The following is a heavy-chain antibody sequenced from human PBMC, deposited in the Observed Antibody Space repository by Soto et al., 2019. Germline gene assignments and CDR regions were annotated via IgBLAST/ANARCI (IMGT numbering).Heavy chain of an antibody. CDR2: ISSNGANT. J-gene: IGHJ4*01. V-gene: IGHV3-23*01. CDR3: VSWVSARFEY. CDR1: GLSFSSHG. Sequence: GGSLGLSSAASGLSFSSHGMSGVRQSPGKGPEWVSTISSNGANTHYAESVKGRLTISKEAARNTVQLHMNSLRADYTATYLWVSWVSARFEYWGHGTPVPGSS. D-gene: IGHD2-8*01.